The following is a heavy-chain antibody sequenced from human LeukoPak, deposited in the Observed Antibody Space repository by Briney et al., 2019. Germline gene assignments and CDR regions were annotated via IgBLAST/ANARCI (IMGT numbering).Heavy chain of an antibody. Sequence: GGSLRLSCAASGFTFSSSEMNWVRQAPGKGLEWVSYISSSSRIIYYADSVKGRFTISRDNAKNSLYLQMNSQRAEDTAVYYCARDDSSSWYNWFDPWGQGTLVTVSS. D-gene: IGHD6-13*01. CDR1: GFTFSSSE. J-gene: IGHJ5*02. CDR2: ISSSSRII. V-gene: IGHV3-48*03. CDR3: ARDDSSSWYNWFDP.